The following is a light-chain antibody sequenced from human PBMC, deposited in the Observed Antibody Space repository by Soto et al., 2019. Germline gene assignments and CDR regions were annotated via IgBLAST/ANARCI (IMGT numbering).Light chain of an antibody. Sequence: EVLMTQFPGTVSVPPGETVTLSCGASQSVRTNLAWYQQKPGLAPRLLIYDASRRATGIPDRFSGSGSGTDFILSISRLEPEDFAVYYCQQYGSSPWTFGQGTKVDIK. CDR3: QQYGSSPWT. J-gene: IGKJ1*01. CDR1: QSVRTN. V-gene: IGKV3D-20*01. CDR2: DAS.